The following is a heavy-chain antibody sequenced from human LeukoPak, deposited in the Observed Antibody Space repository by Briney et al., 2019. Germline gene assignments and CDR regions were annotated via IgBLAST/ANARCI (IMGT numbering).Heavy chain of an antibody. V-gene: IGHV4-39*07. J-gene: IGHJ4*02. CDR3: ARDGGEAAMDIFDY. D-gene: IGHD5-18*01. Sequence: PSETLSLTCTVSGGSISSSSYYWGWIRQPPGKGLEWIGSIYYSGSTYYNPSLKSRVTISVDTSKNQFSLKLSSVTAADTAVYYCARDGGEAAMDIFDYWGQGTLVTVSS. CDR2: IYYSGST. CDR1: GGSISSSSYY.